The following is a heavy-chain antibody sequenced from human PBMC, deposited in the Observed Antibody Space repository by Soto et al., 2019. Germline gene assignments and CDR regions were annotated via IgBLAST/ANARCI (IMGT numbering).Heavy chain of an antibody. CDR2: TYYRFKWYN. Sequence: PSQNLSLTCAISGDSVPSNSAAWTWIRQSPSRGLEWLGRTYYRFKWYNDYAVSVKSRITINPDTSKNQFSLQLNSVTPEDTAVYYCARGSCGGDCYSDAFDIWGQGTMVTVSS. CDR1: GDSVPSNSAA. D-gene: IGHD2-21*02. CDR3: ARGSCGGDCYSDAFDI. J-gene: IGHJ3*02. V-gene: IGHV6-1*01.